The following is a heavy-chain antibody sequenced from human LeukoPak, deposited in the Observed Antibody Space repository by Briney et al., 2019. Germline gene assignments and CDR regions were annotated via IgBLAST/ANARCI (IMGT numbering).Heavy chain of an antibody. V-gene: IGHV4-39*01. J-gene: IGHJ4*02. D-gene: IGHD6-6*01. Sequence: PSETLSLTCTVSGGSISSSSYYWGWIRQPPGKGLEWIGSIYYSGSTYYNPSLKSRVTISVDTSKNQFSLKLSSVTAADTAVYYCASSTIAARPGGFDYWGQGTLVTVPS. CDR3: ASSTIAARPGGFDY. CDR2: IYYSGST. CDR1: GGSISSSSYY.